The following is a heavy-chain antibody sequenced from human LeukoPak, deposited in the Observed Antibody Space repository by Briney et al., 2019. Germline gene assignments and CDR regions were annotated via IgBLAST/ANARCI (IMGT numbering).Heavy chain of an antibody. D-gene: IGHD5-18*01. CDR2: ISSSSSYI. CDR3: AKSGYSYGYVVNYYYYYMDV. CDR1: GFTFSSYS. Sequence: PVGSLRLSCAASGFTFSSYSMNWVRQAPGKGLEWVSSISSSSSYIYYADSVKGRFTISRDNSKNTLYLQMNSLRAEDTAVYYCAKSGYSYGYVVNYYYYYMDVWGKGTTVTVSS. J-gene: IGHJ6*03. V-gene: IGHV3-21*01.